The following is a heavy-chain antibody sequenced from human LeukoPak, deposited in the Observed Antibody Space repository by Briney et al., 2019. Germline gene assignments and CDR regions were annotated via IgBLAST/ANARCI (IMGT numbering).Heavy chain of an antibody. V-gene: IGHV3-11*04. D-gene: IGHD5-18*01. Sequence: GGSLRLSCAASGFTFSDYYMSWIRQAPGKGLEWVSYISSSGSTIYCADSVKGRFTISRDNAKNSLYLQMNSLRAEDTAVYYCAGDPPWDSYGSGYYFDYWGQGTLVTVSS. J-gene: IGHJ4*02. CDR2: ISSSGSTI. CDR1: GFTFSDYY. CDR3: AGDPPWDSYGSGYYFDY.